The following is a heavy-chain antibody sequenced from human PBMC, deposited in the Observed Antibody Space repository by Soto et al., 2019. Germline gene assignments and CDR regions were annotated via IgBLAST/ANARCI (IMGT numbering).Heavy chain of an antibody. CDR1: GFNFSSFA. V-gene: IGHV3-21*01. CDR3: ARESEDLTSNFDY. J-gene: IGHJ4*02. Sequence: EVQLLESGGGLVQPGGSLRLSCAGSGFNFSSFAMTWVRQAPGKGLEWVSTISSTTNYIYYADSMKGRFTVSRDNAKNSVYLEMNSLSAEDTALYYCARESEDLTSNFDYWGQGTLVTVSS. CDR2: ISSTTNYI.